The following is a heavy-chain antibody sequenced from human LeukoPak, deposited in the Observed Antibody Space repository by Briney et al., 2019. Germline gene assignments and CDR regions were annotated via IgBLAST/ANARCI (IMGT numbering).Heavy chain of an antibody. CDR3: ARGGLTAGFDY. CDR1: GFTLTTSW. V-gene: IGHV3-7*01. J-gene: IGHJ4*02. CDR2: INREGSQI. Sequence: GGSLRLSCAASGFTLTTSWMTWVRQAPGKGLEGVTNINREGSQIDYMDSVKGRFTISRDSANNALYLQMNSLRAEDTAVYYCARGGLTAGFDYWGQGTLVTVSS.